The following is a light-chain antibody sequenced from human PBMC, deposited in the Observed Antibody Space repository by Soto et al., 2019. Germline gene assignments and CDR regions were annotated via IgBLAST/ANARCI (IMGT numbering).Light chain of an antibody. CDR3: AAWDDSLNGQV. Sequence: QSVLTQPPSVSEAPRQRVTISCSGSSSNIGNNDVNWYQQLPGKAPKLLIYDDDLLPSGVSDRFSGSKSGTSASLAISGLQSEEESEYYRAAWDDSLNGQVFGGGTKLTVL. V-gene: IGLV1-36*01. CDR2: DDD. J-gene: IGLJ3*02. CDR1: SSNIGNND.